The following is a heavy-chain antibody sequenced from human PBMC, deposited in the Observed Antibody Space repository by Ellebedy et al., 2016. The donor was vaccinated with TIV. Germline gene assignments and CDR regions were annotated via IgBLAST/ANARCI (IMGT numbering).Heavy chain of an antibody. V-gene: IGHV3-33*01. J-gene: IGHJ4*02. CDR2: IWYDGSNE. D-gene: IGHD6-19*01. CDR1: GSTFSTSG. Sequence: GESLKISXAASGSTFSTSGMDWVRQAPGKGLEWVAVIWYDGSNENYAESVKGRFTISRDDSKNTLYLQVNSLTAGDTALYHCVRGGYSSGWGFDYWGQGTLVTVSS. CDR3: VRGGYSSGWGFDY.